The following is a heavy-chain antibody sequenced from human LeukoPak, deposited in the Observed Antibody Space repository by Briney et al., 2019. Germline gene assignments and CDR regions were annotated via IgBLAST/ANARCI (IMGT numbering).Heavy chain of an antibody. CDR2: ISDSGGST. J-gene: IGHJ4*02. Sequence: GGSLRLSCAASGFTFSSYAMSWVRQAPGKGLEWVSAISDSGGSTYYADSVKGRFTISRDNSKNTLYLQMNSLRAEDTAVYYCAKSGWYRPLGDDYWGQGTLVTVSS. D-gene: IGHD6-19*01. CDR1: GFTFSSYA. CDR3: AKSGWYRPLGDDY. V-gene: IGHV3-23*01.